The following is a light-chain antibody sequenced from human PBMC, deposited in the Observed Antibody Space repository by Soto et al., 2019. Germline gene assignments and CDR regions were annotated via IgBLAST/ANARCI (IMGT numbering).Light chain of an antibody. J-gene: IGKJ1*01. CDR2: AAS. CDR3: QQYNSSPVT. V-gene: IGKV1-39*01. CDR1: QSISSY. Sequence: DIQMTQSPSSLSASVGDRVTITYRASQSISSYLNWYQQKPGKAPKIVSYAASSLQSGVPSRFSGSGSGTDFTLTISSLKPDDFETYYCQQYNSSPVTFGQGTKVDI.